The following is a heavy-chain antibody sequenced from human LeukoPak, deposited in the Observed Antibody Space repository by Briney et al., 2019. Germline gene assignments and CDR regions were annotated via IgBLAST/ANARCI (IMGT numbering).Heavy chain of an antibody. CDR3: AKDRSSSARED. J-gene: IGHJ4*02. CDR2: NSGYNGAT. Sequence: ASVKVSCKTSGFTFTSYGISWVRQAPGQGLEWVGWNSGYNGATNYAQKFRDRLTMTTDTSTTTAYMELRSLRSDDTAVYYCAKDRSSSAREDWGQGTLVTVSS. V-gene: IGHV1-18*01. D-gene: IGHD2-2*01. CDR1: GFTFTSYG.